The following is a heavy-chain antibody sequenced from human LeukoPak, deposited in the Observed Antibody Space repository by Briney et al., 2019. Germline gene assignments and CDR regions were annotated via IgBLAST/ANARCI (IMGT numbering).Heavy chain of an antibody. J-gene: IGHJ4*02. V-gene: IGHV3-30*03. CDR1: GFTFSSYG. CDR3: ATSTVTTRGGRF. D-gene: IGHD4-17*01. Sequence: GRSLRLSCAASGFTFSSYGMHWVRQAPGKGLEWVAVISYDGSNKYYADSVKGRFTISRDNSENTVYPQMNSLRAEDTAVYYCATSTVTTRGGRFWGQGTLVTVSS. CDR2: ISYDGSNK.